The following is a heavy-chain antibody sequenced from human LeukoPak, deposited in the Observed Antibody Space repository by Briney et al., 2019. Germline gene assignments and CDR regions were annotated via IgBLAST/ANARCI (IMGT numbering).Heavy chain of an antibody. CDR3: AREYYYDSLNWFDP. J-gene: IGHJ5*02. V-gene: IGHV1-18*01. CDR2: IRAYNDNT. CDR1: GYTFTSYG. Sequence: ASVKVSCKASGYTFTSYGISWVRQAPGQGLEWMGWIRAYNDNTNYAQKLQGRVTMTTDTSTSTAYMELRSLRSDDTAVYYCAREYYYDSLNWFDPWGQGTLVTVSS. D-gene: IGHD3-22*01.